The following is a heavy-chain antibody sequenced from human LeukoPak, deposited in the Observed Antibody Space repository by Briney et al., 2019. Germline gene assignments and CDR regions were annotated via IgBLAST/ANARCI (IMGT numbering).Heavy chain of an antibody. CDR2: IYYSGST. CDR1: GGSISSYY. V-gene: IGHV4-59*01. Sequence: SETLSLTCTVSGGSISSYYWSWIRQPPGKGLEWIGYIYYSGSTNYNPSLKSRVTISVDTSKNQFSLKLSSVTAADTAVYYCARALRGELQYFDYWGQGTLVTVSS. J-gene: IGHJ4*02. D-gene: IGHD1-7*01. CDR3: ARALRGELQYFDY.